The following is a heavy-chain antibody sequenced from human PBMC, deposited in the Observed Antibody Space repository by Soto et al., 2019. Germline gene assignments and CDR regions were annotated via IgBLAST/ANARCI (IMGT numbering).Heavy chain of an antibody. CDR1: GYTLTELS. V-gene: IGHV1-24*01. CDR2: FDPEDGET. J-gene: IGHJ4*02. D-gene: IGHD3-22*01. CDR3: ASRHYDSPQSPRSSPTPVDY. Sequence: ASVKVSCKVSGYTLTELSMHWVRQAPGKGLEWMGGFDPEDGETIYAQKFQGRVTMTEDTSTDTAYMELSSLRSEDTAVYYCASRHYDSPQSPRSSPTPVDYWGQGTLVTVSS.